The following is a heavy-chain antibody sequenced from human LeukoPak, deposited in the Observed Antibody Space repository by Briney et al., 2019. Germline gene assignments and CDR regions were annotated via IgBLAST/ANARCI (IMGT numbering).Heavy chain of an antibody. V-gene: IGHV4-59*08. CDR1: GGSISSYY. CDR2: IYHSGDT. J-gene: IGHJ3*02. CDR3: ARQPSGTAAFDI. Sequence: SETLSLTCAVSGGSISSYYWSWIRQSPGKGLEWIAYIYHSGDTNYNPSFKSRVTISVDTSKNQFSLKLTSVAAADTAIYYCARQPSGTAAFDIWGQGTMVTVSS. D-gene: IGHD1/OR15-1a*01.